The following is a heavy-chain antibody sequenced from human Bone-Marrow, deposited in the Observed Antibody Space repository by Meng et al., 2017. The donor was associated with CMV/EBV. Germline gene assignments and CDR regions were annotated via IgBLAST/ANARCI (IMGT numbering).Heavy chain of an antibody. CDR1: RFTFSDYY. CDR3: ARDASYSSAYQAETPL. V-gene: IGHV3-11*01. Sequence: GGPLRLSCAASRFTFSDYYMSWIRQAPGKGLECVSYISSSGSTVNYADSVKGRFTISRDNAKNSLYLQMTSLRAEDTAVYYCARDASYSSAYQAETPLWGQGTLVTVSP. J-gene: IGHJ4*02. D-gene: IGHD6-19*01. CDR2: ISSSGSTV.